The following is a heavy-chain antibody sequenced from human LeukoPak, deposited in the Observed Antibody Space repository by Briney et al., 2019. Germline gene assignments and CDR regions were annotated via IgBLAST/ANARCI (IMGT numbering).Heavy chain of an antibody. V-gene: IGHV3-23*01. CDR3: AKDATASPYFHWFDN. Sequence: GGSLRLSCAASGFTFSSYAMNWVRHAPGKGQEWVAGISSGDRTFHAESVKGRFTISRDKSKDTLYLQMNSLRAEDTAVYYCAKDATASPYFHWFDNWGQGTEVIVSS. D-gene: IGHD3-9*01. J-gene: IGHJ3*02. CDR1: GFTFSSYA. CDR2: ISSGDRT.